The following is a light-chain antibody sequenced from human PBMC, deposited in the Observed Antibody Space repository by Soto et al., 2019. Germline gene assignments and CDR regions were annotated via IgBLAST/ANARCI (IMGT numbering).Light chain of an antibody. V-gene: IGKV3-11*01. CDR2: DAS. CDR1: QSVNNY. CDR3: QQRSNWPSVT. Sequence: EIVLTQSPATLSLSPGERATRSCIASQSVNNYLAWYQQNPGQATRLLLYDASNKPTSIPSRFSGSGSGTDFTLTISSLQPEYVAGYYCQQRSNWPSVTFGQGTKVEIK. J-gene: IGKJ1*01.